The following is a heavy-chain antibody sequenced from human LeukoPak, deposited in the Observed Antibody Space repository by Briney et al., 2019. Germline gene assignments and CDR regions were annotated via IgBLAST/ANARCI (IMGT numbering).Heavy chain of an antibody. CDR3: ARHVLPTMVNPCYFDY. J-gene: IGHJ4*02. D-gene: IGHD3-10*01. Sequence: SETLSLTCTVSGGSISSSSYYWGWIRQPPGKGLEWIGSIYYSGSTYYNPSLKSRVTISVDTSKNQFSLKLSSVTAADTAVYYCARHVLPTMVNPCYFDYWGQGTLVTVSS. V-gene: IGHV4-39*01. CDR1: GGSISSSSYY. CDR2: IYYSGST.